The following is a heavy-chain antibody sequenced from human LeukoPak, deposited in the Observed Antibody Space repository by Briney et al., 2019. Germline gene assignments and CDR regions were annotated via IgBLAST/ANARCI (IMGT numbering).Heavy chain of an antibody. V-gene: IGHV4-39*01. Sequence: PSGTLSLTCTVSGGSISSSSYFWGWIRQPPGKGLEWIGSIFYSGSTYYNPSLNSRVTMSIDTSKHQFSLRLSSVTAADTAVYYCARQMNTVTADYWGQGTLVTVSS. CDR3: ARQMNTVTADY. D-gene: IGHD4-17*01. CDR2: IFYSGST. J-gene: IGHJ4*02. CDR1: GGSISSSSYF.